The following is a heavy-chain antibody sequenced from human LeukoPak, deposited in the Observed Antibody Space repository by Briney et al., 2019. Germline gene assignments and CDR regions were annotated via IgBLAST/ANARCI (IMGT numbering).Heavy chain of an antibody. Sequence: GGSLRLSCAASGFTFSSYAMHWVRQAPGKGLEWVAVISYDGSNKYYADSVKGRFTISRDNSKNTLYLQMNSLRAEDTAVYYCARETPGYHPDYWGQGTLVTVSS. J-gene: IGHJ4*02. CDR1: GFTFSSYA. D-gene: IGHD3-16*02. CDR2: ISYDGSNK. V-gene: IGHV3-30-3*01. CDR3: ARETPGYHPDY.